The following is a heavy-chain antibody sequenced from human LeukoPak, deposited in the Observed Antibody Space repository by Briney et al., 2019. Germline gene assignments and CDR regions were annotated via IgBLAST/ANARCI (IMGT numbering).Heavy chain of an antibody. CDR3: ARDTLAYCTGDCYPDYPYYAMDV. Sequence: GGSLRLSCAASGFTFSSYEMSWVRHAPGKGLELVAYISGSGSTIYYADLVEGRFTISRDNDNNSLYLQMNNLRVEDTAVYYCARDTLAYCTGDCYPDYPYYAMDVWGPGTTVTVSS. CDR2: ISGSGSTI. D-gene: IGHD2-21*02. V-gene: IGHV3-48*03. J-gene: IGHJ6*02. CDR1: GFTFSSYE.